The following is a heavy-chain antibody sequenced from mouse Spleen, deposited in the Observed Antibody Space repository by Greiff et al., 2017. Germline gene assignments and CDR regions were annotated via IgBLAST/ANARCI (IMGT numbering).Heavy chain of an antibody. Sequence: VQLQQSGAELVRPGASVTLSCKASGYTFTDYEMHWVKQTPVHGLEWIGAIDPETGGTAYNQKFKGKAILTADKSSSTAYMELRSLTSEDSAVYYCTRSNRGYFDVWGAGTTVTVSS. J-gene: IGHJ1*01. CDR1: GYTFTDYE. CDR3: TRSNRGYFDV. V-gene: IGHV1-15*01. D-gene: IGHD2-5*01. CDR2: IDPETGGT.